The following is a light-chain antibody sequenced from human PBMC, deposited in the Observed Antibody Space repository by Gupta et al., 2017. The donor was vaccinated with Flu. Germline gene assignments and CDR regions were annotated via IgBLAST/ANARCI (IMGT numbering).Light chain of an antibody. J-gene: IGKJ4*01. V-gene: IGKV1-16*01. CDR1: QDIGSY. Sequence: DIQMTQSPSSLSASVGDRVTITCRASQDIGSYVAWFQQKPGKAPKSLIYGTSSFQSGVPARFSGSGSGTEFTLTITALQPEDFATYFCQQYNSYPLTFGGGTRVEVK. CDR3: QQYNSYPLT. CDR2: GTS.